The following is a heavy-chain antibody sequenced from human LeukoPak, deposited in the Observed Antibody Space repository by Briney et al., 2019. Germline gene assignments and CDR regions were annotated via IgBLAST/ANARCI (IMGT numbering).Heavy chain of an antibody. J-gene: IGHJ6*03. D-gene: IGHD6-19*01. CDR2: IYYSGST. CDR3: ARARVEEQWLVPYYYYYYMDV. Sequence: SETLSLTCTVSGGPISSSSYYWGWIRQPPGKGLEWIGSIYYSGSTYYNPSLKSRVTISVDTSKNQFSLKLSSVTAADTAVYYCARARVEEQWLVPYYYYYYMDVWGKGTTVTVSS. V-gene: IGHV4-39*07. CDR1: GGPISSSSYY.